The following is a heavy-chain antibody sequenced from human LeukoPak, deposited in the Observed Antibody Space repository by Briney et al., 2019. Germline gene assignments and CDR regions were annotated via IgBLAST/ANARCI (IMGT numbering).Heavy chain of an antibody. J-gene: IGHJ4*02. D-gene: IGHD2-21*02. CDR1: GLTFYRHA. CDR3: AKGPACGGDCYAIDYYFDY. V-gene: IGHV3-23*01. Sequence: GGSLRLSCAPSGLTFYRHAMSWVRQAPGKGLEWVSAISGSGGSTYYADSVKGRFTISRDNSKNTLYLQMNSLRAEDTAVYYCAKGPACGGDCYAIDYYFDYWGQGTLVTVSS. CDR2: ISGSGGST.